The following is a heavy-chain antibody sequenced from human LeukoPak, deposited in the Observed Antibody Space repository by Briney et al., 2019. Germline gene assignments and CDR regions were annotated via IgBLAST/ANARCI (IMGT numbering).Heavy chain of an antibody. V-gene: IGHV1-18*01. D-gene: IGHD2-15*01. Sequence: ASVKVSCKASGYPFSDYGIIWVRQAPGQGLEWMAYVSPYNGKTEYAQKIQGRVTVATDTSTSTAYMELRNLRSDDTALYYCAREVWCSGDTCYRYAFDIWGQGTTVTVSS. CDR3: AREVWCSGDTCYRYAFDI. CDR2: VSPYNGKT. J-gene: IGHJ3*02. CDR1: GYPFSDYG.